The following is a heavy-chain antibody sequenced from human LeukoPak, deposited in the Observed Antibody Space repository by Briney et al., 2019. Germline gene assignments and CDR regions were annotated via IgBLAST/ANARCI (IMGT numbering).Heavy chain of an antibody. CDR1: GYPFSTYE. CDR3: TRGPRDDP. Sequence: GASVTVSCTASGYPFSTYEINWVRQAPGQGREWMGWVHPKSGDKAYAQKFHDRVTMTRDTSISTVYMELSSLRSEDTAMYFCTRGPRDDPWGQGTLVTVSS. V-gene: IGHV1-8*01. CDR2: VHPKSGDK. J-gene: IGHJ5*02.